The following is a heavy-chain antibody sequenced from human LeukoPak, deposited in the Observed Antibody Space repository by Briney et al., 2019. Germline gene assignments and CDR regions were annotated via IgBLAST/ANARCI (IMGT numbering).Heavy chain of an antibody. V-gene: IGHV1-2*02. CDR1: GYTFTGYY. CDR2: INPNSGGT. Sequence: ASVKVSCKASGYTFTGYYMHWVRQAPGQGRDWMGWINPNSGGTNYAQKFQGRVTMTRDTSISTAYMELSRLRSDDTAVYYCARDPNLRYDWFDPWGQGTLVTVSS. J-gene: IGHJ5*02. D-gene: IGHD4-17*01. CDR3: ARDPNLRYDWFDP.